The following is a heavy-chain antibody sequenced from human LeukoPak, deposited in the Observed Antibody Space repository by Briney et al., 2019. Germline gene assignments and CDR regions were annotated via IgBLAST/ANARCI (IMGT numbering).Heavy chain of an antibody. CDR1: GFTFSSYG. J-gene: IGHJ3*02. Sequence: GGSLRLSCAASGFTFSSYGMHWVRQAPGKGLEWVAFIRYDGSNKHYADSVKGRFTISRDNSKNTLYLQMNSLRAEDTAVYYCARDRSPYDSSGYHDAFDTWGQGTMVTVSS. D-gene: IGHD3-22*01. CDR3: ARDRSPYDSSGYHDAFDT. V-gene: IGHV3-30*02. CDR2: IRYDGSNK.